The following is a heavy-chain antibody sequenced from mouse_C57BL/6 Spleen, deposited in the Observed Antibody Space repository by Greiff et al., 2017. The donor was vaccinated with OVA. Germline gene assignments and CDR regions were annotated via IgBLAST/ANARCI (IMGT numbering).Heavy chain of an antibody. D-gene: IGHD1-1*01. CDR3: ASHYGSSYVWFAY. CDR2: INPNYGTT. J-gene: IGHJ3*01. V-gene: IGHV1-39*01. Sequence: EVQLQESGPELVKPGASVKISCKASGYSFTDYNMNWVKQSNGKSLEWIGVINPNYGTTSYNQKFKGKATLTVDQSSSTAYMQLNSLTSEDSAVYYCASHYGSSYVWFAYWGQGTLVTVSA. CDR1: GYSFTDYN.